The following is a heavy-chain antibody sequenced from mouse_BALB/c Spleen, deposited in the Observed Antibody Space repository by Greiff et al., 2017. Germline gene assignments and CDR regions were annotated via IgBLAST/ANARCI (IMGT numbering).Heavy chain of an antibody. CDR2: INPNNGGT. V-gene: IGHV1-18*01. D-gene: IGHD2-14*01. Sequence: VQLQQSGPELVKPGASVKIPCKASGYTFTDYNMDWVKQSHVKSLEWIGDINPNNGGTIYNQKFKGKATLTVDKSSSTAYMELRSLTAEDTAVYYCASYRYGAMDYWGQGTSVTVSS. J-gene: IGHJ4*01. CDR3: ASYRYGAMDY. CDR1: GYTFTDYN.